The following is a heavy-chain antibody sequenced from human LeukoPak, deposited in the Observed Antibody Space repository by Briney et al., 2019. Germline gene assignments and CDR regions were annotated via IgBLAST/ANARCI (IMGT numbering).Heavy chain of an antibody. CDR2: IYRNGYT. CDR1: GFNVSSNY. J-gene: IGHJ4*02. D-gene: IGHD3-22*01. CDR3: ARDGYFDISGYYDY. V-gene: IGHV3-53*01. Sequence: GGSLRLSCAASGFNVSSNYMSWARQAPGKGLEWVSVIYRNGYTYYAASVKGRFTISRDTSKNTLFLPMNSLRAEDTAVYFCARDGYFDISGYYDYWGQGTLVTVSS.